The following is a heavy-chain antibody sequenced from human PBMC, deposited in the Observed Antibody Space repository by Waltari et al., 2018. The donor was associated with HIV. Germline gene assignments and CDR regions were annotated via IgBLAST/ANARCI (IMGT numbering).Heavy chain of an antibody. J-gene: IGHJ4*02. Sequence: QVQLQQWGAGLLKPSETLSLTCAVYGGSFSGYYWSWIRQPPGKGLEWIGEINHSGSTNYNPALKSRVTISVDTSKNQFSLKLSSVTAADTAVYYCARARGGGEQRWLDYWGQGTLVTVSS. V-gene: IGHV4-34*01. CDR1: GGSFSGYY. CDR2: INHSGST. CDR3: ARARGGGEQRWLDY. D-gene: IGHD4-17*01.